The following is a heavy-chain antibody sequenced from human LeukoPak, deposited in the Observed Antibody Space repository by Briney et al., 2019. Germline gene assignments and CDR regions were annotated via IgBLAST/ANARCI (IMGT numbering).Heavy chain of an antibody. CDR2: GNPNSGNT. V-gene: IGHV1-8*01. D-gene: IGHD3-16*01. CDR3: ARGCAGECRYDCYYYYGMDV. Sequence: ASVKVSCKASGYTCTSYDNNWVRHGTGQGLEWMGFGNPNSGNTGYAQKFQGRGTMTRNTSISTAYMELSSLRSEATPVYYCARGCAGECRYDCYYYYGMDVWRQGTTVTVSS. J-gene: IGHJ6*02. CDR1: GYTCTSYD.